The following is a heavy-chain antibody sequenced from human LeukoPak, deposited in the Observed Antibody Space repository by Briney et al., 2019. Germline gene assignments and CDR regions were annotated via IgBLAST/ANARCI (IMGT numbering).Heavy chain of an antibody. CDR2: IWYDGSNK. CDR3: ARDRLSFRSYDAFDI. Sequence: GGSLRLSCAASGFTFSSYGMHWVRQAPGKGLEWVAVIWYDGSNKYYADSVKGRFTISRDNSKNTLYLQMNSPRAEDTAVYYCARDRLSFRSYDAFDIWGQGTMVTVSS. V-gene: IGHV3-33*01. CDR1: GFTFSSYG. J-gene: IGHJ3*02. D-gene: IGHD1-26*01.